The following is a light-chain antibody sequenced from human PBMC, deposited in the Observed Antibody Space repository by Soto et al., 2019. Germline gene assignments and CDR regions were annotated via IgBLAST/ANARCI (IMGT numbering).Light chain of an antibody. V-gene: IGKV2-30*02. CDR3: MQGTHWPPT. Sequence: DVVMTQSPLSLPVTLGQPASISCRSSQSLVHSDGNTYLNWFQQRPGQSSRRLIYKVSNRDSGVPDRFSGSGSGTDFTLKISRVEAEDVGVYYCMQGTHWPPTFGQGTKVDNK. J-gene: IGKJ1*01. CDR1: QSLVHSDGNTY. CDR2: KVS.